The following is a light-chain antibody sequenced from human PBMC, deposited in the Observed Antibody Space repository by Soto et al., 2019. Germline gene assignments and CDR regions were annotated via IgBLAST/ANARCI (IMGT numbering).Light chain of an antibody. CDR3: QQHNSYRT. CDR1: QSISSW. V-gene: IGKV1-5*01. J-gene: IGKJ1*01. CDR2: DAS. Sequence: DIQMTQSPSTLSASVGDRVTITCRASQSISSWLAWYQQKPGKAPKLLIYDASNLEGGVPSRFSGSGSGTEFTLTISSLQPDDFATYYCQQHNSYRTFGQGTKVDI.